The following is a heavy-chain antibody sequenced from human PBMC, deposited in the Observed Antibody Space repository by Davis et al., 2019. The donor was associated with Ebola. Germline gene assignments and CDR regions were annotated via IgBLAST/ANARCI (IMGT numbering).Heavy chain of an antibody. CDR3: ARVNLWSRGWGMDV. V-gene: IGHV3-48*02. CDR1: GFDFSDYS. J-gene: IGHJ6*03. D-gene: IGHD2-21*01. Sequence: GESLKISCAASGFDFSDYSMTWVRQAPGKGLQWLSYISSGGVTTYYADSVTGRFRTSRDNAKNSLFLQMSSLRDEDTAVYYCARVNLWSRGWGMDVWGNGTTVTVSS. CDR2: ISSGGVTT.